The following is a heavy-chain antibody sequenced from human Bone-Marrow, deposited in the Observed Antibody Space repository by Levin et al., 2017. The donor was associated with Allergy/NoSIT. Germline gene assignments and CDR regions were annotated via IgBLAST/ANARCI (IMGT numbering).Heavy chain of an antibody. V-gene: IGHV3-9*01. Sequence: GGSLRLSCAASGFTFHDSAVHWVRQAPGKGLEWVSSISWNSANTGYADSVKGRFTVSRDNAKNSLHLQMNSLRAEDTALYYCEKERGAYAFDYWGQGTLVTVSS. CDR1: GFTFHDSA. CDR3: EKERGAYAFDY. J-gene: IGHJ4*02. D-gene: IGHD5-12*01. CDR2: ISWNSANT.